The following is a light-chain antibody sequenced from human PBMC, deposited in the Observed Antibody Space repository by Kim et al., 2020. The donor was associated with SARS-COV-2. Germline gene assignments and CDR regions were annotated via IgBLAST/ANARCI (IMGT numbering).Light chain of an antibody. CDR1: QSVMGSY. CDR3: QKYGSSPCT. J-gene: IGKJ4*02. V-gene: IGKV3-20*01. CDR2: GAY. Sequence: PRDRATLSCRASQSVMGSYLVCDQKKPGPAPPLPSYGAYRRATVTPDRFSGSGSGTHFTLTISGLEPQDFAVYYCQKYGSSPCTFGAGTKVDIK.